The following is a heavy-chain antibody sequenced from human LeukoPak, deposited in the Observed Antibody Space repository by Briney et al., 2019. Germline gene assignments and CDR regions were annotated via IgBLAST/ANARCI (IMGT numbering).Heavy chain of an antibody. CDR2: IYYGGST. CDR1: GGSISSYY. V-gene: IGHV4-59*12. J-gene: IGHJ6*03. Sequence: PSETLSLTCTVSGGSISSYYWSWIRQPPGKGLEWIGYIYYGGSTNYNPSLKSRVTISVDTSKNQFSLKLSSVTAADTAVYYCARDGGNYDFWSGLGGGYYYYMDVWGKGTTVTVSS. D-gene: IGHD3-3*01. CDR3: ARDGGNYDFWSGLGGGYYYYMDV.